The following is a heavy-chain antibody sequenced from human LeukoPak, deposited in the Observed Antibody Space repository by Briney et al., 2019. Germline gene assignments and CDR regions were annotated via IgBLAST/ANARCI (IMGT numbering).Heavy chain of an antibody. CDR3: AATYYYGSGSYYPKYFDY. V-gene: IGHV4-39*07. D-gene: IGHD3-10*01. J-gene: IGHJ4*02. CDR2: IYYSGST. CDR1: GGSISSSSYS. Sequence: SETLSLTCSVSGGSISSSSYSWGWIRQPPGKELEWIGTIYYSGSTYYNPSLKSRVTISVDTSKNQFSLKLSSVTAADTTVYYCAATYYYGSGSYYPKYFDYWGQGTLVTVSS.